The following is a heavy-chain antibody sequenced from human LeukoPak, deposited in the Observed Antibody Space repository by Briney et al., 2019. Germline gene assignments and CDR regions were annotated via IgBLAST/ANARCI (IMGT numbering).Heavy chain of an antibody. Sequence: PSETLSPTCTVSGGSISSYYWSWIRQPPGKGLEWIGYIYYSGSTNYNPSLKSRVTISVDTSKNQFSLKLSSVTAADTAVYYCARLVESAYYDSTTTWGQGTMVTVSS. D-gene: IGHD3-22*01. CDR3: ARLVESAYYDSTTT. CDR2: IYYSGST. CDR1: GGSISSYY. J-gene: IGHJ3*01. V-gene: IGHV4-59*08.